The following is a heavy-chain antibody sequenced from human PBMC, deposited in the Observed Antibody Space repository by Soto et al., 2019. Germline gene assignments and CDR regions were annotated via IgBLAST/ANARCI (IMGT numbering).Heavy chain of an antibody. CDR1: GFTFRSYS. D-gene: IGHD6-13*01. CDR2: ISISSRTI. V-gene: IGHV3-48*02. Sequence: PGGSLRLSCAASGFTFRSYSMNWVRQAPGKGLEWVSYISISSRTIYYADSVKGRFTISRDDAKNSLYLQMNSLRDEDTSVYYCARDNGIAGSFDPWRQGTLVTVSS. CDR3: ARDNGIAGSFDP. J-gene: IGHJ5*02.